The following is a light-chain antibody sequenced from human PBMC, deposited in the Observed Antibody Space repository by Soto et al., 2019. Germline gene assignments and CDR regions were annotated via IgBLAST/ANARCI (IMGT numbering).Light chain of an antibody. V-gene: IGKV1-8*01. J-gene: IGKJ1*01. CDR1: QGISSY. Sequence: AIRMTQSPSSLSASTGDRVTITCRASQGISSYLAWYQQKPGKAPKLLIYAASTLQSGVPSRFSGSGSGTDFTLTISCLQSEDFATYYCQQYYSYPQTFGQRTKVEIK. CDR3: QQYYSYPQT. CDR2: AAS.